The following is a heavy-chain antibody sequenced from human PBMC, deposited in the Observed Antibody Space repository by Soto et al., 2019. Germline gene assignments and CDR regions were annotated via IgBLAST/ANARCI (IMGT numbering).Heavy chain of an antibody. J-gene: IGHJ4*02. V-gene: IGHV3-23*01. CDR3: AKAVDIETD. CDR2: ISGSGYNT. CDR1: GFTFSNYA. D-gene: IGHD5-12*01. Sequence: GGSLRLSCAASGFTFSNYAMSWVRQAPGKGLEWVSTISGSGYNTYYADSVKGRFTISRDNSKNTLYLQMNSLRAEDTAVYYCAKAVDIETDWGQGTLVTVSS.